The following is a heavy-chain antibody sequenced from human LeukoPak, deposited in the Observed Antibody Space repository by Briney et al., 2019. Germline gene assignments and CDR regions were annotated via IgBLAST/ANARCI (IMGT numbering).Heavy chain of an antibody. J-gene: IGHJ4*02. CDR2: IIPIFGTA. D-gene: IGHD3-22*01. Sequence: SSVKVSCKASGGTFSSYAISWVRQAPGQGLEWMGGIIPIFGTANYAQKFQGRVTITTDESTSTAYMELSSLRSEDTAVYYCARDRLRYYDSSGEIDYWGRGTLVTVSS. V-gene: IGHV1-69*05. CDR3: ARDRLRYYDSSGEIDY. CDR1: GGTFSSYA.